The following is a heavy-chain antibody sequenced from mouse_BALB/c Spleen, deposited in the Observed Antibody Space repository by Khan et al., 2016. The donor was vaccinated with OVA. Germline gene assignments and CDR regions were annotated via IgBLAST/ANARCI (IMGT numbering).Heavy chain of an antibody. Sequence: VQLQQSRAEFLKPGASVKLSCTSSGFNINNTYMPWVKQSPEKGLDWIGRIDPANADTKYDAKFQDKATITADQSSNTAYLQISSLTSEDTAVYYDATLNGNPFAYWGQGTLVTVSA. D-gene: IGHD2-1*01. J-gene: IGHJ3*01. V-gene: IGHV14-3*02. CDR2: IDPANADT. CDR1: GFNINNTY. CDR3: ATLNGNPFAY.